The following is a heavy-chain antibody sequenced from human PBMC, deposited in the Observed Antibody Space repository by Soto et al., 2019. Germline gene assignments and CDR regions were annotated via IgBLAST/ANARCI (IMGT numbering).Heavy chain of an antibody. V-gene: IGHV1-18*01. Sequence: ASVKVSCKSSGYTFTDYGITWVRQAPGQGLEWMGWINTYKGNINYAQRLQGRVTMTTDTSTSTAYMELRSLTSDDTAVYYCARERGRYKPTDFRCPGPLVTVSS. CDR2: INTYKGNI. D-gene: IGHD1-26*01. CDR3: ARERGRYKPTDF. J-gene: IGHJ4*02. CDR1: GYTFTDYG.